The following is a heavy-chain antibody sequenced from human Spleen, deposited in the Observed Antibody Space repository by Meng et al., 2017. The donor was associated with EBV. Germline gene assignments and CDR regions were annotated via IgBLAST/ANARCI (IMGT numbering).Heavy chain of an antibody. CDR3: ARAGYHRPASEY. V-gene: IGHV4-4*02. D-gene: IGHD2-15*01. J-gene: IGHJ4*02. CDR1: RGFITRGGW. CDR2: IHHSGGT. Sequence: QGQPRGSGPGPGGPSGTLSLPCAVSRGFITRGGWVSWVRQVPGKGLEWIGEIHHSGGTSYNPSLKSRVTISLDMSKDQFSLRLSSVTAADTAVYYCARAGYHRPASEYWGQGTLVTVSS.